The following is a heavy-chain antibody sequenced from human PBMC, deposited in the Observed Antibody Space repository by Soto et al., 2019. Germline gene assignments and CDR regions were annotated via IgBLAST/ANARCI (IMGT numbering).Heavy chain of an antibody. J-gene: IGHJ6*03. Sequence: GGSLRLSCAASGFTFSDYYMSWIRQAPGKGLEWVSYISSSGSTIYYADSVKGRFTISRDNAKNSLYLQMNSLRAEDTAVYYCARQLLGYYYYYMDVWGKGTTVTVSS. D-gene: IGHD2-2*01. CDR3: ARQLLGYYYYYMDV. V-gene: IGHV3-11*01. CDR2: ISSSGSTI. CDR1: GFTFSDYY.